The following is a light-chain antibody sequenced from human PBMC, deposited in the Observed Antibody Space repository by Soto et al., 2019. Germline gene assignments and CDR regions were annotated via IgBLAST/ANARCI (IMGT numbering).Light chain of an antibody. CDR3: TSWTTSTTMI. V-gene: IGLV2-14*03. CDR2: DVN. CDR1: SSDIGAYNF. J-gene: IGLJ2*01. Sequence: QSALTQPASVSGSPGQSITISCTGTSSDIGAYNFVSWYQQHPGKAPKLMLYDVNIRPSRVSNRFSGSKSGKTASLPISGLQAEDEADYYCTSWTTSTTMIFGGGTKLTVL.